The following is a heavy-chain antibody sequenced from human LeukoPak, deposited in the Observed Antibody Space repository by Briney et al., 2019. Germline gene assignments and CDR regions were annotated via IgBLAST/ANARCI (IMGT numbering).Heavy chain of an antibody. V-gene: IGHV3-23*01. D-gene: IGHD4-17*01. CDR1: GFSFSSFA. Sequence: GGSLRLSCAASGFSFSSFAMNWVRQAPGKGLEWVSSITGGHYATYNTDSVKGRFTISRDNAKNTPYLQMNSLRADDTAIYYCTKDPNGDYIGAFDPWGQGTLVTVSS. CDR2: ITGGHYAT. J-gene: IGHJ5*02. CDR3: TKDPNGDYIGAFDP.